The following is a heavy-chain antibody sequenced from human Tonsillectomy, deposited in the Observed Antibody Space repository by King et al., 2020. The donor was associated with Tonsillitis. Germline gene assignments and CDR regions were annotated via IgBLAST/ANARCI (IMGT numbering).Heavy chain of an antibody. CDR3: ARRGIAAAGDAFDI. CDR1: GGSISSSSYY. CDR2: IYYSGST. J-gene: IGHJ3*02. Sequence: QVQLQESGPGLVKPSETLSLTCTVSGGSISSSSYYWGWIRQPPGKGLEWIGSIYYSGSTYYNPSLKSRVTISVDTYKNQFSLKLSSVTAADTAVYYCARRGIAAAGDAFDIWGQGTMVTVSS. D-gene: IGHD6-13*01. V-gene: IGHV4-39*01.